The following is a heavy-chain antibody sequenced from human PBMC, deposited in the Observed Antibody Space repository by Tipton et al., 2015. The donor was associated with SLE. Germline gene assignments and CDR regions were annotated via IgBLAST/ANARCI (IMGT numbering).Heavy chain of an antibody. Sequence: TLSLTCTVSGGSISSYYWSWIRQPPGKGLEWIGYIYYSGSTNYNPSLKSRVTISVDTSKNQFSLKLSSVTAADTAVYYCARDPTGTTPYAFDIWGQGTMVTVSS. CDR1: GGSISSYY. V-gene: IGHV4-59*12. D-gene: IGHD1-1*01. CDR3: ARDPTGTTPYAFDI. CDR2: IYYSGST. J-gene: IGHJ3*02.